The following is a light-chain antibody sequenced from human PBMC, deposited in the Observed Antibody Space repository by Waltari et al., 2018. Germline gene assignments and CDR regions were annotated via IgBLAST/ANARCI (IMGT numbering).Light chain of an antibody. CDR1: QSIGSH. CDR3: LQRSSWPPTFS. Sequence: EIVLTQSPATLYLSPGDRATLSCRASQSIGSHLAWYHQSPGQAPRLLIYETSNTATGGPGRVSGSGSGTDFRLTISSLEPEDFAVDYCLQRSSWPPTFSFGPGTRVEIE. V-gene: IGKV3-11*01. J-gene: IGKJ3*01. CDR2: ETS.